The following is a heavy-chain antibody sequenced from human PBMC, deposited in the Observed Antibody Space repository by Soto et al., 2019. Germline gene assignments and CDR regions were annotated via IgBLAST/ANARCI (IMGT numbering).Heavy chain of an antibody. Sequence: ASVKVSCKASGYTFTNYGFSWVRQAPGQGLEWMGWISGYNGNTKYAQKFQGRVTITRDTSASTAYMELSSLRSEDTAVYYCARAVAVAADFDYWGQGTLVTVSS. D-gene: IGHD6-19*01. CDR2: ISGYNGNT. J-gene: IGHJ4*02. CDR3: ARAVAVAADFDY. CDR1: GYTFTNYG. V-gene: IGHV1-18*01.